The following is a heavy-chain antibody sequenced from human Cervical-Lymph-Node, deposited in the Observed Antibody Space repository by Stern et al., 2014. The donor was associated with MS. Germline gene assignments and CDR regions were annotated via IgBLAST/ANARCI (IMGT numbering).Heavy chain of an antibody. CDR1: GFPFTNYA. D-gene: IGHD2-2*01. V-gene: IGHV3-30-3*01. CDR2: VSYDGNNK. CDR3: AREVYQLREPRFDT. Sequence: VQLVESGGGVVHPGGSLRLSCAASGFPFTNYAMHWVRQAPGKGLEWVSIVSYDGNNKFYADSVKGRFTVSRDNSQNTLSLQMNSLRGDDTAIYYCAREVYQLREPRFDTWGQGTLVTVSS. J-gene: IGHJ4*02.